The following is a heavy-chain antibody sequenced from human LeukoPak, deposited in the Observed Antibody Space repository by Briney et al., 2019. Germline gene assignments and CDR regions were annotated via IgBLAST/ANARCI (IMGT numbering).Heavy chain of an antibody. J-gene: IGHJ6*03. CDR1: GYTFTSYD. CDR2: MNPNSGNT. CDR3: ARDLRYSSGWYASGMDV. Sequence: ASVKVSCKASGYTFTSYDINWVRQATGHGLEWMGWMNPNSGNTGYAQKFQGRVTMTRNTSISTAYMELRSLRSDDTAVYYCARDLRYSSGWYASGMDVWGKGTTVTISS. D-gene: IGHD6-19*01. V-gene: IGHV1-8*01.